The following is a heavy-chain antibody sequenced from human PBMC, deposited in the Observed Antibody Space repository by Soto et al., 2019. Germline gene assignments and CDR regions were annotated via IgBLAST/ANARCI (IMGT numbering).Heavy chain of an antibody. D-gene: IGHD2-2*01. CDR1: GFTFSSYS. CDR3: AREASAATFDY. CDR2: ISSSSSYI. V-gene: IGHV3-21*01. J-gene: IGHJ4*02. Sequence: EVQLVESGGGLVKPGGALRLSCAASGFTFSSYSMNWVRQAPGKGLEWVSSISSSSSYIYYADSVKGRFTISRDNAKNSLYLQMTSLRAEDTAVYYCAREASAATFDYWGQGTLVTVSS.